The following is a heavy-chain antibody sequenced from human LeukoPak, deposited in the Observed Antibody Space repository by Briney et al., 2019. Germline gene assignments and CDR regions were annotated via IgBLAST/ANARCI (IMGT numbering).Heavy chain of an antibody. V-gene: IGHV3-74*01. D-gene: IGHD3-22*01. Sequence: PGGSLRLSCAASGFTFSSYWMHWVRHVPGKGLVWLSRINSDGSNTNYADSVRGRFTISRDNAKNTLFLQMNSLRAEDTAVYYCARSSYYYDSSGYLNYWGQGTLVTVSA. J-gene: IGHJ4*02. CDR3: ARSSYYYDSSGYLNY. CDR1: GFTFSSYW. CDR2: INSDGSNT.